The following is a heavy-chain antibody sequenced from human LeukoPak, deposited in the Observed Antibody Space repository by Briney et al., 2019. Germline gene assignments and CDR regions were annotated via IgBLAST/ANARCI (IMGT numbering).Heavy chain of an antibody. CDR2: IWYDGSNK. J-gene: IGHJ3*02. Sequence: GGSLRPSCAASGFTFSSYGMHWVRQAPGKGLEWVAVIWYDGSNKYYADSVKGRFTISRDNSKNTLYLQMNSLRAEDTAVYYCARGHYYDGSGAFDIWGQGTMVTVSS. V-gene: IGHV3-33*01. CDR1: GFTFSSYG. D-gene: IGHD3-22*01. CDR3: ARGHYYDGSGAFDI.